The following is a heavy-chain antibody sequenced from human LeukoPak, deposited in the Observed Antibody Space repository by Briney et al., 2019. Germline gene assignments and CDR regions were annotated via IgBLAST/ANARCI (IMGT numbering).Heavy chain of an antibody. J-gene: IGHJ4*02. CDR2: ISYDGNNK. D-gene: IGHD6-19*01. CDR1: GFTFRSYA. Sequence: GRSLRLSCAASGFTFRSYAMHWVRQAPGKGLEWVAVISYDGNNKYYADSVKGRFTISRDNSKNTLYLQMNSPSADDTGVYYCAREKSGITVAGTFDYWGQGTLVAVSS. V-gene: IGHV3-30-3*01. CDR3: AREKSGITVAGTFDY.